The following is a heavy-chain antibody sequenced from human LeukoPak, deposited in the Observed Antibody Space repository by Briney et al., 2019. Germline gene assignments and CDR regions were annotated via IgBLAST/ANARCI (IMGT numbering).Heavy chain of an antibody. V-gene: IGHV3-7*01. Sequence: GGSLRLSCAASGFTFSSYWMSWVRQAPGKGLEWVANIKQDGSEKYYVDSVKGRFTISRDNAKNSLYLQMNSLRAEDTAVYFCALDCCTGSRFDHWGQGTLVTVSS. D-gene: IGHD2-8*02. CDR2: IKQDGSEK. J-gene: IGHJ4*02. CDR3: ALDCCTGSRFDH. CDR1: GFTFSSYW.